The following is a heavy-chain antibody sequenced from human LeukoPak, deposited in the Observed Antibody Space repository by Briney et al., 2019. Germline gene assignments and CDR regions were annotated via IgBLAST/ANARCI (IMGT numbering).Heavy chain of an antibody. CDR3: ARWSCDH. CDR2: IWYDGSEK. V-gene: IGHV3-33*01. CDR1: GFTFSSYG. J-gene: IGHJ5*02. Sequence: GGSLRLPCAASGFTFSSYGMHWVRQAPGKGLEWVAVIWYDGSEKYYADSVKGRFTISRDNSKNTLFLQMSSLTAEDTAVYYCARWSCDHWGQGTLVTVSS.